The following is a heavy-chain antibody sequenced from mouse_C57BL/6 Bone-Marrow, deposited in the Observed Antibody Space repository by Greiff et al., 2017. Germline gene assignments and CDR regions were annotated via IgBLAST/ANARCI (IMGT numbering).Heavy chain of an antibody. CDR1: GYAFSSSW. J-gene: IGHJ2*01. CDR3: ARSRKDYLDY. V-gene: IGHV1-82*01. Sequence: QVQLQQSGPELVKPGASVKISCKASGYAFSSSWMNWVKQRPGKGLEWIGRIYPGDGDTNYNGKFKGKATLTADKSSSTAYMQLSSLTSEDSAVYFCARSRKDYLDYWGQGTTLTVSS. CDR2: IYPGDGDT.